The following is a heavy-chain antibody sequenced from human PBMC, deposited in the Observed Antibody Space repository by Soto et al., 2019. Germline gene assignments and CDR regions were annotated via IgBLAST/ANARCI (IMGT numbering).Heavy chain of an antibody. CDR3: ARGGYSISWDHFDY. Sequence: SGPTLVNPTQTLTLTCTFSGFSLSISGVAVGWIRQPPGKALEWLALIYWDDDKRYSPSLKSRLTITKDTSENQVVLTMTNMAPVDTATYYCARGGYSISWDHFDYWGHGTLVTVSS. V-gene: IGHV2-5*02. CDR2: IYWDDDK. D-gene: IGHD6-13*01. CDR1: GFSLSISGVA. J-gene: IGHJ4*01.